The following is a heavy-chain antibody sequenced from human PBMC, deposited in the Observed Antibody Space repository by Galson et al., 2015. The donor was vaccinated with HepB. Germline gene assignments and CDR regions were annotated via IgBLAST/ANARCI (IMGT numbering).Heavy chain of an antibody. CDR1: GFTFSSYA. CDR2: ISGSGGST. CDR3: AKDLGGRVTMVRGVQFPPLFDY. D-gene: IGHD3-10*01. V-gene: IGHV3-23*01. J-gene: IGHJ4*02. Sequence: SLRLSCAASGFTFSSYAMSWVRQAPGKGLEWVSAISGSGGSTYYADSVQGRFTISRDNSKNTLYLQMNSLRAEDTAVYYWAKDLGGRVTMVRGVQFPPLFDYWGQGTLVTVSS.